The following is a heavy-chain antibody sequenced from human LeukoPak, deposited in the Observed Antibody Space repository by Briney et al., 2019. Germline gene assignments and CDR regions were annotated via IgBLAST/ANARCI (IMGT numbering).Heavy chain of an antibody. V-gene: IGHV4-31*03. J-gene: IGHJ6*02. D-gene: IGHD6-19*01. CDR2: IYYSGST. CDR1: AGSISSGGYY. Sequence: TSETLSLTCTVSAGSISSGGYYWSWIRQHPGKGLEWTGYIYYSGSTYYNPSLKSRVTISVDTSNNQFSLKLSSVTAADTAVYYCASDLSAVAGTYGMDVWGQGTTVTVSS. CDR3: ASDLSAVAGTYGMDV.